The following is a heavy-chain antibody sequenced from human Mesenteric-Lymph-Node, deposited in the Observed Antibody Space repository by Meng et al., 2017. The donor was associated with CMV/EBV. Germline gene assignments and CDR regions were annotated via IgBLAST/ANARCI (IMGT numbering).Heavy chain of an antibody. J-gene: IGHJ5*02. CDR3: AGGIAAAGSRWFDP. CDR2: IIPILGIA. D-gene: IGHD6-13*01. Sequence: QVKLVQSGAEGKKPGSSFKVSCKASGGTFSSYTISWVRQAPGQGLEWMGRIIPILGIANYAQKLQGRVTITADKSTSTAYMELSSLRSEDTAVYYCAGGIAAAGSRWFDPWGQGTLVTVSS. V-gene: IGHV1-69*02. CDR1: GGTFSSYT.